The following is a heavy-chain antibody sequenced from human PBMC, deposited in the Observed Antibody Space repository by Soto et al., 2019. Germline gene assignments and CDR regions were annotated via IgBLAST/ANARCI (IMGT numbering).Heavy chain of an antibody. Sequence: PSETLSLTCAVSGYSINSGYYWGWIRQPPGKGLEWIASMYHSGSTYYNPSLKSRVTISVDASKNQFSLKLSSVTAADTGVYFCARVSRASGSYYYYGMDVWGQGTTVTVSS. V-gene: IGHV4-38-2*01. CDR2: MYHSGST. J-gene: IGHJ6*02. D-gene: IGHD1-26*01. CDR3: ARVSRASGSYYYYGMDV. CDR1: GYSINSGYY.